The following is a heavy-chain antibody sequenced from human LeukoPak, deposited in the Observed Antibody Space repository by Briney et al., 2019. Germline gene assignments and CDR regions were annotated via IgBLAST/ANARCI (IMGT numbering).Heavy chain of an antibody. CDR2: ISASGDNT. D-gene: IGHD3-10*01. Sequence: GGSLRLSCAASGFTFSSYAMSWVRQTPGKGLDWVSAISASGDNTYCADSVKGRFTISRDNSKSTLYLQMNSLRAEDTAVYYCAKRYLGNYYFDYWGLGTMVTVSS. CDR3: AKRYLGNYYFDY. V-gene: IGHV3-23*01. J-gene: IGHJ4*02. CDR1: GFTFSSYA.